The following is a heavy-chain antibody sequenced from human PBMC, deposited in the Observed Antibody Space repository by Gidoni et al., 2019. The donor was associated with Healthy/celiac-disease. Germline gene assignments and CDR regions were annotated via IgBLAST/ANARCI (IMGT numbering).Heavy chain of an antibody. J-gene: IGHJ3*02. D-gene: IGHD3-22*01. CDR1: GFTVSSNY. CDR3: ARVTLYYYDSPPNAFDI. Sequence: EVQLVESGGGLIQPGGSLRLSCAASGFTVSSNYMSWVRQAPGKGLEWVSVIYSGGSTYYADSVKGRFTISRDNSKNTLYLQMNSLRAEDTAVYYCARVTLYYYDSPPNAFDIWGQGTMVTVSS. V-gene: IGHV3-53*01. CDR2: IYSGGST.